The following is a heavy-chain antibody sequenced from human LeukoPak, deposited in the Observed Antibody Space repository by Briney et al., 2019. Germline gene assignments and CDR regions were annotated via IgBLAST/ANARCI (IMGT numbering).Heavy chain of an antibody. J-gene: IGHJ4*02. D-gene: IGHD6-19*01. Sequence: GGSLRLSCAASGFTFTSYAIHWVRQAPGKGLEWVAAISYDGSDKYYADSVKGRFTTSRDNSNNTLYLQMNSLRAEDTAVYYCAKGSGYGSGWYYFDYWGRGTLVTVSS. V-gene: IGHV3-30*18. CDR2: ISYDGSDK. CDR3: AKGSGYGSGWYYFDY. CDR1: GFTFTSYA.